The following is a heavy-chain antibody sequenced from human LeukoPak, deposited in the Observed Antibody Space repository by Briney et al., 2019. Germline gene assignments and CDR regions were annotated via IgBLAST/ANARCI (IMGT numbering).Heavy chain of an antibody. J-gene: IGHJ4*02. V-gene: IGHV3-30-3*01. Sequence: GGSLRLSCAASGFTFKSYAIHWVRQAPGKGLEWVAVISYDGSNKYYADSVKGRFTISRDNSKNTLYLQMNSLRVEDTAVYYCARESTYCSGGSCVFDYWGQGTLVTVSS. CDR3: ARESTYCSGGSCVFDY. D-gene: IGHD2-15*01. CDR2: ISYDGSNK. CDR1: GFTFKSYA.